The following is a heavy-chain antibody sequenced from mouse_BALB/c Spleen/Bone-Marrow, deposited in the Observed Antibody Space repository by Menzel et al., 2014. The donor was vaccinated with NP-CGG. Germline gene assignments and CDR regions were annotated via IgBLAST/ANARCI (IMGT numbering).Heavy chain of an antibody. D-gene: IGHD2-14*01. V-gene: IGHV4-1*02. CDR1: GFDFSRYW. J-gene: IGHJ4*01. CDR3: ARTEVRRGYYAMDY. CDR2: INPDSSTI. Sequence: EVKLMESGGGLVQPGGSLKLSCAASGFDFSRYWMSWVRQAPGKVLEWIGEINPDSSTINYTPSLKDKFIISRDNAKNTVDLQMSKVGSEDTALYCCARTEVRRGYYAMDYWGQGTSVTVSS.